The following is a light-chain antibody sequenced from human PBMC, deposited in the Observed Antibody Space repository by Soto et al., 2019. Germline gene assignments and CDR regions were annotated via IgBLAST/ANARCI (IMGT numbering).Light chain of an antibody. J-gene: IGKJ1*01. V-gene: IGKV3-20*01. CDR1: QRISSSH. Sequence: DIVLTQTPGTLSLSRGERATLSCRASQRISSSHLAWYQQKPGQAPRLLIYGASNRATGIPARFSGSGSGTEFTLTISSLQSEDFAVYYCQHYGSSSWTFGQGT. CDR3: QHYGSSSWT. CDR2: GAS.